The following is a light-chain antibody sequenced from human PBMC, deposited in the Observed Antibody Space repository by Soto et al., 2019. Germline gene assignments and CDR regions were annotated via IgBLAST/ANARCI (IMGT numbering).Light chain of an antibody. V-gene: IGKV3-20*01. CDR1: QIVTSRY. CDR2: GAS. Sequence: EIVLTQSPGTLSLTPGERATLSCRASQIVTSRYLAWYQQKPGQAPRLLIFGASIRDTGIPDRFSGSGAGTDFTLTISRLEPEDFAAYYCQQYGSSPGTFGQGTKVDIK. CDR3: QQYGSSPGT. J-gene: IGKJ1*01.